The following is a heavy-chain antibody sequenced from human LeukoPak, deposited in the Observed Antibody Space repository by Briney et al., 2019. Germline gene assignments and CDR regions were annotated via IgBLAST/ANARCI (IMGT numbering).Heavy chain of an antibody. CDR2: ISISSTTI. CDR3: ARDQGMVNDAFDV. Sequence: PGGSLRISCEPSGFSFSTYSMNWVRQAPGKGLEWISYISISSTTIYYADSVKGRFTISRDNSKNSLYLQTNNLRDDDTAVYYCARDQGMVNDAFDVWGQGTLVTVSS. V-gene: IGHV3-48*02. J-gene: IGHJ3*01. CDR1: GFSFSTYS. D-gene: IGHD4/OR15-4a*01.